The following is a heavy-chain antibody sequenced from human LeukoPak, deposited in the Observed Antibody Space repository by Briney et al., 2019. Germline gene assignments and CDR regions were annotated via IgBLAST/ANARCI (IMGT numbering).Heavy chain of an antibody. J-gene: IGHJ4*02. D-gene: IGHD2-2*01. CDR1: GFTFGTYW. CDR3: ARDMRYFDF. CDR2: IRQDGSEK. Sequence: GGSLRLSCAVSGFTFGTYWMIWVRQAPGKGLEWVANIRQDGSEKHYVDSVKGRFTISRDNAESSVYLQMDRLRAEDTAVYYYARDMRYFDFWGQGTLVTVSS. V-gene: IGHV3-7*01.